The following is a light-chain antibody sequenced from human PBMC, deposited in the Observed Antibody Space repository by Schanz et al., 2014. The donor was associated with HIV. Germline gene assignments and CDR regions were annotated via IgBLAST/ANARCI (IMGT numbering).Light chain of an antibody. CDR1: SGHSSYA. CDR3: QTWGTGIRV. Sequence: QLVLTQSPSASASLGASVKLTCTLSSGHSSYAIAWHQQQPEKGPRYLMKLNSDGSHSKGDGNTDRFSGSSSGAERYLTITSLQSEDEADYYCQTWGTGIRVYGGGTKLT. J-gene: IGLJ2*01. CDR2: LNSDGSH. V-gene: IGLV4-69*01.